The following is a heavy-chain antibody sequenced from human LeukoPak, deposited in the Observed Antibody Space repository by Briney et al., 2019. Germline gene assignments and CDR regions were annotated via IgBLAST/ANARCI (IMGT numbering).Heavy chain of an antibody. CDR1: GYTFTSYG. CDR2: INAYNGST. V-gene: IGHV1-18*01. J-gene: IGHJ4*02. Sequence: ASVKVSCKASGYTFTSYGISWVRQAPGQGLEWMGWINAYNGSTNYAQKFQGRVTMTTDTSTSTAYIELRSLRSEDKAVYCCAGGYEKWTMIHYFDDWGQGTLVSVS. CDR3: AGGYEKWTMIHYFDD. D-gene: IGHD3-22*01.